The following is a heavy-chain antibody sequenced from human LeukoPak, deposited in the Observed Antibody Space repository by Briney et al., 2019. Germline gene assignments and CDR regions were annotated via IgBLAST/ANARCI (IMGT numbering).Heavy chain of an antibody. Sequence: SETLSLTCTVSGGSISSYYWSWIRQPPGKGLEWIGHIYYSGSTNYNPSLKSRVTISVDTSKNQFSLKLSSVTAADTAVYYCAGHPRIPGLGYSSGWYYFDYWGQGTLVTVSS. D-gene: IGHD6-19*01. CDR3: AGHPRIPGLGYSSGWYYFDY. V-gene: IGHV4-59*08. CDR1: GGSISSYY. J-gene: IGHJ4*02. CDR2: IYYSGST.